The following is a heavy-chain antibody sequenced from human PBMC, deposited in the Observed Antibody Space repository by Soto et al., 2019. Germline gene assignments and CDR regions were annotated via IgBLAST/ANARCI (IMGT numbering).Heavy chain of an antibody. D-gene: IGHD1-1*01. CDR3: ARAVANDYYYYMDV. Sequence: ASVKVPCKASGYTFTSYDINWVRQATGQGLEWMGWMNPNSGNTGYAQKFQGRVTMTRNTSISTAYMELSSLRSEDTAVYYCARAVANDYYYYMDVWGKGTTVTVSS. CDR2: MNPNSGNT. J-gene: IGHJ6*03. V-gene: IGHV1-8*01. CDR1: GYTFTSYD.